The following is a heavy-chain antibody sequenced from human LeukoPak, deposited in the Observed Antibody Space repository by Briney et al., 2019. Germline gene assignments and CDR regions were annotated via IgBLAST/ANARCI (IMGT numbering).Heavy chain of an antibody. CDR3: ARERYSYGYGWYFDL. CDR2: IYYSGST. V-gene: IGHV4-59*12. Sequence: SETLSLTCTVSGGSISSYYWSWIRQPPGKGLEWIGYIYYSGSTYYNPSLKSRVTISVDTSKNQFSLKLSSVTAADTAVYYCARERYSYGYGWYFDLWGRGTLVTVSS. D-gene: IGHD5-18*01. CDR1: GGSISSYY. J-gene: IGHJ2*01.